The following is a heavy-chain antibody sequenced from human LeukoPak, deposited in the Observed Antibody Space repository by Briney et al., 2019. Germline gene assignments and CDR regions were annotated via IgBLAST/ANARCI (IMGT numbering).Heavy chain of an antibody. V-gene: IGHV4-59*01. J-gene: IGHJ6*02. CDR2: IYYSGST. CDR3: ARDSDCMDA. CDR1: GGSISSYY. Sequence: SETLSLTCTVSGGSISSYYWSWIRQPPGKGLEWIGYIYYSGSTNYNPSLKSRTTTSVDTSKNQFSLKLSLVTAADTAVYYCARDSDCMDAWGQGTTVTVSS.